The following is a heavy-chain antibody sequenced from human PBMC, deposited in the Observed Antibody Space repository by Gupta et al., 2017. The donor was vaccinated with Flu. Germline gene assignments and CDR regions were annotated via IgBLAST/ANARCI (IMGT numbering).Heavy chain of an antibody. Sequence: WMSWVRQAPGKGLEWVANIKSAGSEKYYVDSGKGRFTISRDNAKNSRYLQMNSLRAEDTAVYYCARGRTGSYYQVHYMDVWGKGTTVTVSS. CDR3: ARGRTGSYYQVHYMDV. V-gene: IGHV3-7*01. D-gene: IGHD1-26*01. J-gene: IGHJ6*03. CDR2: IKSAGSEK. CDR1: W.